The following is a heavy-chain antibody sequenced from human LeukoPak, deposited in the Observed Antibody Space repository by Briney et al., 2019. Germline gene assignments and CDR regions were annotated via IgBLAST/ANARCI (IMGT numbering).Heavy chain of an antibody. CDR2: IQNDASTR. Sequence: GGSLRLSCTASGFIFSHYGMHWVRQAPGKGLEWVAVIQNDASTRNYVDSVKGRFTISRDNSENTVFLQMDSLRVEDTAVYYCTRRDIDDYYYGMDVWGQGTTVTVSS. CDR3: TRRDIDDYYYGMDV. V-gene: IGHV3-33*05. CDR1: GFIFSHYG. D-gene: IGHD3-9*01. J-gene: IGHJ6*02.